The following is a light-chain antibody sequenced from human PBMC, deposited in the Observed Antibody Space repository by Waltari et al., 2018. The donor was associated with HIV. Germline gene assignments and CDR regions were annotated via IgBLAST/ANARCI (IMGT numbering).Light chain of an antibody. CDR1: RSLLYSNGHNS. CDR3: MQTLQTPWT. J-gene: IGKJ1*01. V-gene: IGKV2-28*01. Sequence: DIVMTQPPLSLPVTPGEPASISCWSSRSLLYSNGHNSVTWYLQKAGQSPQLLIYLGSTRAPGVPDRFSGSGSGTNFTLKINRVAADDVGVYYCMQTLQTPWTFGQGTKVEIK. CDR2: LGS.